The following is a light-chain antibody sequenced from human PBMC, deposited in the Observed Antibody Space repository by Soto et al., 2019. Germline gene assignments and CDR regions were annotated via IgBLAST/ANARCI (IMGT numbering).Light chain of an antibody. Sequence: QSALTQPASVSGSPGQSITISCTGTSSDVGPYNLVSWYQHHPGKVPQLIIYETTKRPSGVSNRFSGSKSGNTASLTISVLQAEDEAHYHCSSYTGDYTLMFAGGTKVTVL. CDR3: SSYTGDYTLM. CDR2: ETT. J-gene: IGLJ3*02. V-gene: IGLV2-23*01. CDR1: SSDVGPYNL.